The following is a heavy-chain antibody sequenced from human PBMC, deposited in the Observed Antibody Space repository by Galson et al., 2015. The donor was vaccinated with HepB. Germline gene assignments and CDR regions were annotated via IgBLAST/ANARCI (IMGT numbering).Heavy chain of an antibody. CDR2: IYYSGST. D-gene: IGHD3-10*02. V-gene: IGHV4-39*07. CDR1: GGSISSSNYY. Sequence: ETLSLTCTVSGGSISSSNYYWGWIRQPPGKGLEWIGSIYYSGSTYYNPSLKSRVTISVDTSKKQFSLKLSSVTAADTAVYYCARETSKLLFGELSHAFDIWGQGTMVTVSS. CDR3: ARETSKLLFGELSHAFDI. J-gene: IGHJ3*02.